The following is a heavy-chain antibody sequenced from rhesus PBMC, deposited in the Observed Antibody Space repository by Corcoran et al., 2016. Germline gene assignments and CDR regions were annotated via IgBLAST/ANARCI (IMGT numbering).Heavy chain of an antibody. V-gene: IGHV4-65*01. CDR3: ASRIAAPFDY. CDR1: GGSISSSNW. D-gene: IGHD6-31*01. CDR2: ISGSNGST. Sequence: QVQLQESGPGLVKPSETLSLTCAVSGGSISSSNWWSWIRQPPGKGLEWIGYISGSNGSTYFNPSHNRRVTISPDTSKNQFSLKLSSVTAADTAVYYCASRIAAPFDYWGQGVLVTVSS. J-gene: IGHJ4*01.